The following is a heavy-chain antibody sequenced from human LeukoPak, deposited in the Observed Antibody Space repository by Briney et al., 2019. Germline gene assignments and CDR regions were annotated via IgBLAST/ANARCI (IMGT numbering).Heavy chain of an antibody. CDR2: IDPSDSYT. J-gene: IGHJ6*04. CDR1: GYSFTSYW. Sequence: GESLKISCKGSGYSFTSYWISWVRQMPGKGLEWMGRIDPSDSYTNYSPSFPGHVTISADKSISTAYLQWSSLKASGTAMYYCARPAVPAAIDYYYGMDVWGKGTTVTVSS. V-gene: IGHV5-10-1*01. D-gene: IGHD2-2*01. CDR3: ARPAVPAAIDYYYGMDV.